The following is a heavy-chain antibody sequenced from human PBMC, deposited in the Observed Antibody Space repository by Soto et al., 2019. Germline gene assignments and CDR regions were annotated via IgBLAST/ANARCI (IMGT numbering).Heavy chain of an antibody. CDR1: GFTFRTHT. CDR3: LKGGEDITSPYGMDV. J-gene: IGHJ6*02. D-gene: IGHD3-16*01. Sequence: WGSLRLSCAGSGFTFRTHTLVWVRQAPGKGLEWVSSISSGGTYLEYAHSVKGRFAISRDDAKDSVFLQMNSLKTDDTAVYYCLKGGEDITSPYGMDVWGQGTTVTVSS. V-gene: IGHV3-21*06. CDR2: ISSGGTYL.